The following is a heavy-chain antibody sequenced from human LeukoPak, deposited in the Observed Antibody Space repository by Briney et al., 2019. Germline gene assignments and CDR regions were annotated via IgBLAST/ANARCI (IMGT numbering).Heavy chain of an antibody. CDR2: MSGSGSST. CDR3: AGGAGVYYYGLDV. CDR1: GFTFSSYA. V-gene: IGHV3-23*01. Sequence: GSLRLSCAASGFTFSSYAMSWVRQAPGKGLEWLSAMSGSGSSTYYADSVKGRFTISRDNSNNTLYLQMNSLRAEDTAVYYCAGGAGVYYYGLDVWGQGTTVTASS. J-gene: IGHJ6*02.